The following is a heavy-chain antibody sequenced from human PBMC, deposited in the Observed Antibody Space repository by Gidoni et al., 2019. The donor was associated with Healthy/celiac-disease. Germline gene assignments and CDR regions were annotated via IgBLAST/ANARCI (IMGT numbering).Heavy chain of an antibody. CDR3: AKLIAAAGDFDY. V-gene: IGHV3-23*01. CDR2: ISGSGGST. CDR1: GFTFSSYA. D-gene: IGHD6-13*01. Sequence: EVQLLESGGGLVQPGGSLRLSCAASGFTFSSYAISWVRQAPGTGLEWVSAISGSGGSTYYADSVKGRFTISRDNSKNTLYLQMNSLRAEDTAVYYCAKLIAAAGDFDYWGQGTLVTVSS. J-gene: IGHJ4*02.